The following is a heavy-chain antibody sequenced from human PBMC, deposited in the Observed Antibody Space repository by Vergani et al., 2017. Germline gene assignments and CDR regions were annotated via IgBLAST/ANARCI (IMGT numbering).Heavy chain of an antibody. CDR2: ISGSGGST. V-gene: IGHV3-23*01. D-gene: IGHD6-13*01. Sequence: EVQLLESGGGLVQPGGSLRLSCAASGFTFSSYAMSWVRQAPGKGLEWVSAISGSGGSTYYADSVKGRFTISRANSKNTLYLQMNSLRAEDTAVYYCAKDPLRHRAGIAAVGTTRWGQGRLVIVDS. CDR1: GFTFSSYA. J-gene: IGHJ4*01. CDR3: AKDPLRHRAGIAAVGTTR.